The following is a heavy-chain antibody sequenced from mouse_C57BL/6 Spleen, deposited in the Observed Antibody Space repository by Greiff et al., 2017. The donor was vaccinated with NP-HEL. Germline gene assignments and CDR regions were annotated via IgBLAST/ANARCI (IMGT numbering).Heavy chain of an antibody. CDR3: TTLRDYDEY. D-gene: IGHD2-4*01. J-gene: IGHJ2*01. CDR2: IDPEDGDT. V-gene: IGHV14-1*01. CDR1: GFNIKDYY. Sequence: VQLQPSWCALFIPFASFNFSCTSSGFNIKDYYMHWVKQRPEQGLEWIGRIDPEDGDTEYAPKFQGKATMTADTSSNTAYLQLSSLTSEDTAVYYCTTLRDYDEYWGQGTTLTVSS.